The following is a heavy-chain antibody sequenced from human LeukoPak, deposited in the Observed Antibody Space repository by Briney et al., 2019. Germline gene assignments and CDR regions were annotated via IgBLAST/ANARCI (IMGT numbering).Heavy chain of an antibody. J-gene: IGHJ4*02. CDR3: TKDSVAMVTTSDY. CDR2: INWNSVHI. CDR1: GFTFNDYD. D-gene: IGHD5-18*01. V-gene: IGHV3-9*01. Sequence: SLRLSCAASGFTFNDYDINWVRQLPGKGLEWVSGINWNSVHIGYANSVKGRFTTSRDNAKNSLYLQMNSLRPEDTALYYCTKDSVAMVTTSDYWGQGTLVTVSS.